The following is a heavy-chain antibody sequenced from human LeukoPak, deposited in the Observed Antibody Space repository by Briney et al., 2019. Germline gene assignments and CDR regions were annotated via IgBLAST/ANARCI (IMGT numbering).Heavy chain of an antibody. Sequence: SETLSLTCAVYGGSFSGYYGSWIRQPPGKGLEWIGEINHSGSTNYNPSLKSRVTISVDTSKNQFSLKLSSVTAADTAVYYCAREGDTAMVFGAFDIWGQGTMVTVSS. CDR2: INHSGST. CDR1: GGSFSGYY. CDR3: AREGDTAMVFGAFDI. J-gene: IGHJ3*02. V-gene: IGHV4-34*01. D-gene: IGHD5-18*01.